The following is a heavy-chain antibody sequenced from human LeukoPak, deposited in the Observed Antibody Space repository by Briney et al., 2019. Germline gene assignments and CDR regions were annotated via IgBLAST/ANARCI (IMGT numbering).Heavy chain of an antibody. Sequence: SETLSLTCSVSGGFISNYYWSWLRQSPGKGPEWIGYIYNSGSTNYNPSLMSRVTISLDTSKKQFSLKLTSVTAADTAIYYCATEYCASSSCRFDYWGQGTLVTVSS. V-gene: IGHV4-59*01. J-gene: IGHJ4*02. D-gene: IGHD2-2*01. CDR2: IYNSGST. CDR1: GGFISNYY. CDR3: ATEYCASSSCRFDY.